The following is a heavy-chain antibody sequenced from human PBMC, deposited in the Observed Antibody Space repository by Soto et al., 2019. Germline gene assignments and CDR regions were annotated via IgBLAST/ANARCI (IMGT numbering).Heavy chain of an antibody. J-gene: IGHJ5*02. CDR1: GGSISSSSYY. D-gene: IGHD6-13*01. V-gene: IGHV4-39*01. CDR3: GLAAAGWVGNWFDP. CDR2: IYYSGST. Sequence: SETLSLTCTVSGGSISSSSYYWGWIRQPPGKGLEWIGSIYYSGSTYYNPSLKSRVTISVDTSKNQFSLKLSSVTAADTAVYYCGLAAAGWVGNWFDPWGQGTLVTVSS.